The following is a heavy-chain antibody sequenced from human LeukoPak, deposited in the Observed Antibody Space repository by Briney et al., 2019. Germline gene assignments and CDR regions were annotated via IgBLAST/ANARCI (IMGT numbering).Heavy chain of an antibody. CDR1: GGPFSSSGYY. Sequence: SETLTLTCTVSGGPFSSSGYYWGWIRQPPGKGLEWIGSIYYSGSTYYNPSLKSRITISVDTPKHQCPLKLSSVTAADTAVYYCARGDYGPTYSPSYYYYYMDVWGKGSTVTVSS. CDR3: ARGDYGPTYSPSYYYYYMDV. J-gene: IGHJ6*03. D-gene: IGHD4-17*01. V-gene: IGHV4-39*06. CDR2: IYYSGST.